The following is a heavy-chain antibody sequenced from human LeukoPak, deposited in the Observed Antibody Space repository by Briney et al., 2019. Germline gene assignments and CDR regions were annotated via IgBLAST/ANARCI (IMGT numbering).Heavy chain of an antibody. CDR3: AKPRDIVVVVAAVDY. Sequence: GGSLRLSCAASGFTFSRYAMSWVRQAPGKGLEWVSAISGSGGSTYYADSVKGRFTISRDKSKNTLYLQMNSLRAEDTAVYYCAKPRDIVVVVAAVDYWGQGTLGTVSS. CDR1: GFTFSRYA. D-gene: IGHD2-15*01. V-gene: IGHV3-23*01. CDR2: ISGSGGST. J-gene: IGHJ4*02.